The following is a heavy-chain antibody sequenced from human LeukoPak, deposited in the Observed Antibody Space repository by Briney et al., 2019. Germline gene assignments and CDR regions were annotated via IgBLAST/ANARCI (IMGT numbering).Heavy chain of an antibody. J-gene: IGHJ3*02. CDR1: GGAITNVDYY. V-gene: IGHV4-39*01. D-gene: IGHD1-26*01. Sequence: SETLSLTCTVSGGAITNVDYYWGWIRQAPGKGGEWIGNIYYTGNTFYNPSLKSRVTISVDTSKTQFSLKLISVTAADTAVYHCARYSGSHYAFDIWGQGTVVTVSS. CDR2: IYYTGNT. CDR3: ARYSGSHYAFDI.